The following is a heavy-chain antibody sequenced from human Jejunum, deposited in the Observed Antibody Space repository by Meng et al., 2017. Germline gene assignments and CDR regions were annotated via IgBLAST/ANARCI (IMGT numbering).Heavy chain of an antibody. CDR3: ARHKYSSSFYEGFDS. Sequence: GGSLRLSCKGSGYRSTFYWIAWVRQMPGKGLEWMGIIYPYDSHTKYSPSFEGQVTISADKSISTAYLQWSGLKASDTAMYYCARHKYSSSFYEGFDSWGQGTLVTVSS. V-gene: IGHV5-51*01. CDR1: GYRSTFYW. J-gene: IGHJ4*02. D-gene: IGHD6-13*01. CDR2: IYPYDSHT.